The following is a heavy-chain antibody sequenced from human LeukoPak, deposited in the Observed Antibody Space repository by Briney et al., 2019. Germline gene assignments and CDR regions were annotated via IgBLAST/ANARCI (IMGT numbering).Heavy chain of an antibody. CDR1: GGSISSYY. CDR3: ARHMVRGVIDY. D-gene: IGHD3-10*01. Sequence: PSETLSLTCTVSGGSISSYYWSWIRQPPGKRLEWIGYIYYSGSTNYNPSLKSRVTISVDTSKNQFSLKLSYVTAADTAVYYCARHMVRGVIDYWGQGTLVTVSS. CDR2: IYYSGST. J-gene: IGHJ4*02. V-gene: IGHV4-59*01.